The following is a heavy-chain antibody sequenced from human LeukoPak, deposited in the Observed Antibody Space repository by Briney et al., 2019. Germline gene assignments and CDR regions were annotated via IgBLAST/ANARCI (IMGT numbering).Heavy chain of an antibody. CDR2: IYSGGST. V-gene: IGHV3-53*01. Sequence: GGSLRLSCAASGFTVSSNYMSWVRQAPGKGLEWVSVIYSGGSTYYADSVKGRFTISRDNSKNTLYLQMNSLRAEDTAVYYCARDDPPKLLLEGMDVWGQGTTVTVSS. J-gene: IGHJ6*02. CDR1: GFTVSSNY. D-gene: IGHD2-21*02. CDR3: ARDDPPKLLLEGMDV.